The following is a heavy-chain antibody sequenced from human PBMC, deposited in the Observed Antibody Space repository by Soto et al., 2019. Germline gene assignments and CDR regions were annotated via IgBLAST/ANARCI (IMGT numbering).Heavy chain of an antibody. Sequence: SETLSLTCAVYGGSFSGYYWSWIRQPPGKGLEWIGEINHSGSTNYNPSLKSRVTISVDTSKNQFSLQLSSVTAADTAVYYCARYPRLDCWGQGTLVTVSS. CDR3: ARYPRLDC. CDR1: GGSFSGYY. J-gene: IGHJ4*02. V-gene: IGHV4-34*01. CDR2: INHSGST.